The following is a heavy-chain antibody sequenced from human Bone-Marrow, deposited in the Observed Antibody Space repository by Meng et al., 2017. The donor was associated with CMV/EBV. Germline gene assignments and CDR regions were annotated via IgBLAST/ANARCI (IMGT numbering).Heavy chain of an antibody. Sequence: GESLKISCAASGFTFSSYEMNWVRQAPGKGLEWVSYISSSGSTIYYADSVKGRFTISRDNAKNSLYLQMNSLRAEDTALYYCARGTSYSSSLEYFQHWGQGTLVTVSS. CDR3: ARGTSYSSSLEYFQH. CDR2: ISSSGSTI. V-gene: IGHV3-48*03. D-gene: IGHD6-6*01. J-gene: IGHJ1*01. CDR1: GFTFSSYE.